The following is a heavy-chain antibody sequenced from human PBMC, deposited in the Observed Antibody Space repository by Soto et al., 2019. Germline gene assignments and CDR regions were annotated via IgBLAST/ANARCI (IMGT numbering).Heavy chain of an antibody. J-gene: IGHJ4*02. CDR2: IFYSGTT. V-gene: IGHV4-39*01. CDR3: TTLASCHFDS. CDR1: GGSISSPSYN. Sequence: QLRESGPGLLKPSETLSLTCTVSGGSISSPSYNWGWVRQPPGKGPEWIGTIFYSGTTQYNPSLRSRLAMSVDTSKSQVSLTLTSVTAADTAVYYCTTLASCHFDSWGQGAQVTVSS.